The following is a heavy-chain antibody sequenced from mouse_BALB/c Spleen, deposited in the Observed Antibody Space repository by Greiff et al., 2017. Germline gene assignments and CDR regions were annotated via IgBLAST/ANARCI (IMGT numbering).Heavy chain of an antibody. D-gene: IGHD2-4*01. Sequence: VMLVESGPGLVQPSQSLSITCTVSGFSLTSYGVHWVRQSPGKGLEWLGVIWSGGSTDYNAAFISRLSISKDNSKSQVFFKMNSLQANDTAIYYCAREVLRRFAYWGQGTLVTVSA. CDR2: IWSGGST. V-gene: IGHV2-2*02. J-gene: IGHJ3*01. CDR1: GFSLTSYG. CDR3: AREVLRRFAY.